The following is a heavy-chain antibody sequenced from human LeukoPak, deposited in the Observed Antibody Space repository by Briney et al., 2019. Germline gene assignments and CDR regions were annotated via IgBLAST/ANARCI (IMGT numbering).Heavy chain of an antibody. D-gene: IGHD6-13*01. CDR1: GYTFTIYD. CDR2: MNPNNGNT. CDR3: ARLVSSSWPLYYYYGMDV. J-gene: IGHJ6*02. V-gene: IGHV1-8*01. Sequence: GASVTVSFKASGYTFTIYDINLVRQATGQGLEWMGWMNPNNGNTGYAQKFQGRVTMTRSTSISTAYMELSSLRSEDTAVYYCARLVSSSWPLYYYYGMDVWGQGTTVTVSS.